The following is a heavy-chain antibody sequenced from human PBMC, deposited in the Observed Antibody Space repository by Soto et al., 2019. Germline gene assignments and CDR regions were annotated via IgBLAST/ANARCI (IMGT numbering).Heavy chain of an antibody. Sequence: EVQLLESGGGLVQPGGSLRLSCAASGFTFSSYAMSWVRQAPGKGLEWVSGISGSAGSTFYADSVKGRFTISRDNSKNTLYVQMNSLRAEDRAVYYCAKSTGSGTNGFYFDYWGQGTLVPVSS. CDR2: ISGSAGST. J-gene: IGHJ4*02. CDR3: AKSTGSGTNGFYFDY. D-gene: IGHD3-10*01. CDR1: GFTFSSYA. V-gene: IGHV3-23*01.